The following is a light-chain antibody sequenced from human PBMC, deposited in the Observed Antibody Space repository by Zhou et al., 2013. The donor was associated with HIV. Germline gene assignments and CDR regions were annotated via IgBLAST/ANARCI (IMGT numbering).Light chain of an antibody. J-gene: IGKJ4*01. Sequence: DIQMTQSPSSLSASVGDRVTITCQASQDISNYLNWYQQKPGKAPKLLIYDASNLETGVPSRFSGSGSATDFTFTISSLQPEDIATYYCQQYDNLPRLTFGGGTKVETK. V-gene: IGKV1-33*01. CDR3: QQYDNLPRLT. CDR2: DAS. CDR1: QDISNY.